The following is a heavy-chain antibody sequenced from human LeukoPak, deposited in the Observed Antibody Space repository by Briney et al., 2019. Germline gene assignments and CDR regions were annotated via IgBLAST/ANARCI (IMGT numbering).Heavy chain of an antibody. D-gene: IGHD1-20*01. V-gene: IGHV3-74*01. Sequence: GGSLRLSCAASGFTFSSYLMHWVRQTPQKGLGWVSRINIDVSSTSHADSVKGPFSISRDNDKTTLYLQMNSLGAEHTAVYYCARDLLTGFDYWGQGTLVTVSS. CDR2: INIDVSST. J-gene: IGHJ4*02. CDR3: ARDLLTGFDY. CDR1: GFTFSSYL.